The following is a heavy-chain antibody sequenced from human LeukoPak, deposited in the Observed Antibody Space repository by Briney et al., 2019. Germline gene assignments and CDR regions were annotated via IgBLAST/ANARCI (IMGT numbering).Heavy chain of an antibody. CDR2: IYSDNT. Sequence: PGGSLRLSCTVSGFTVSSNSMSWVRQAPGKGLEWVSFIYSDNTHYSDSVKGRFTISRDNSKNTLYLQMNSLRAEDTAVYYCARYDVGWYYFDYWGQGTLVTVSS. V-gene: IGHV3-53*01. CDR3: ARYDVGWYYFDY. J-gene: IGHJ4*02. CDR1: GFTVSSNS. D-gene: IGHD6-19*01.